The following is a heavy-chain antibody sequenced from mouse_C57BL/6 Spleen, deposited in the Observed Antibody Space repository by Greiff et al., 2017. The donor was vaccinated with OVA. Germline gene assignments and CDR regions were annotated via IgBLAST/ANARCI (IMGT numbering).Heavy chain of an antibody. Sequence: DVMLVESGGGLVKPGGSLKLSCAASGFTFSSYTMSWVRQTPEKRLEWVATISGGGGNTYYPDSVKGRFTISRDNAKNTLYMQMSSLRSEDTALDYCARQGEYDGWFAYWGQGTLVTVSA. D-gene: IGHD2-4*01. J-gene: IGHJ3*01. CDR2: ISGGGGNT. CDR1: GFTFSSYT. CDR3: ARQGEYDGWFAY. V-gene: IGHV5-9*01.